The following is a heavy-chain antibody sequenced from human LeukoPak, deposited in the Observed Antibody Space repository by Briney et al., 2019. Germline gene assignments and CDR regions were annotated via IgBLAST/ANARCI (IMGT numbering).Heavy chain of an antibody. CDR2: ISGSGGST. V-gene: IGHV3-23*01. CDR3: AKVSRGYSSSWSDAFDI. Sequence: PGGSLRLSCAASGFTFSSYAMSWVRQAPGKGLEWVSAISGSGGSTYYADSVKGRFTISRDNSKNTLYLQMNSLRAEDTAVYYCAKVSRGYSSSWSDAFDIWGQGTMVTVSS. J-gene: IGHJ3*02. CDR1: GFTFSSYA. D-gene: IGHD6-13*01.